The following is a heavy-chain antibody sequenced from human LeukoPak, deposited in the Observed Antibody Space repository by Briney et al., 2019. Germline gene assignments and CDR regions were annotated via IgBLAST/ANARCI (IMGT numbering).Heavy chain of an antibody. CDR1: GFTFSNAW. CDR2: IKSKTDGGTT. CDR3: SLGSVDLDY. Sequence: GGSLRLSCAASGFTFSNAWMSWVRQAPGKGLEWVGRIKSKTDGGTTDYAAPVKGRFTISRDDSKNTLFPQMNSLKTEDTALYYCSLGSVDLDYWGQGTLVTVSS. J-gene: IGHJ4*02. V-gene: IGHV3-15*01.